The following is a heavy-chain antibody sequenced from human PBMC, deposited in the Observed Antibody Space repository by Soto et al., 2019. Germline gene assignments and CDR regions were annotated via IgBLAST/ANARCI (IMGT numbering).Heavy chain of an antibody. CDR2: IFSDNER. J-gene: IGHJ6*02. D-gene: IGHD4-17*01. CDR1: GFSLTTGRMG. CDR3: VRVNADSYQFYYGMDV. Sequence: VTLKESGPVLVKPTETLTLTCTVSGFSLTTGRMGVCWIRQSPGKALEWLAHIFSDNERSYSTSMQGRLTISKDSSGSQVVLTMTNIDPVDSVTHYCVRVNADSYQFYYGMDVWGQVTTVNVS. V-gene: IGHV2-26*01.